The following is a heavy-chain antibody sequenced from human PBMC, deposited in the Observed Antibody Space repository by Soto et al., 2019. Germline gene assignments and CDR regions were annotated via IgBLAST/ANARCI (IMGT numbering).Heavy chain of an antibody. D-gene: IGHD1-26*01. CDR2: ISGSGFKK. V-gene: IGHV3-23*01. CDR3: AKNQGVELVPLATVDWFDP. J-gene: IGHJ5*02. CDR1: GFIFENFG. Sequence: GGSLRLSCAASGFIFENFGMSWVRQAPGKGLEWISSISGSGFKKYYADSVKGRFTISRDNSKSTVYLELNNLSAEDTAVYHCAKNQGVELVPLATVDWFDPWGQRSVVTVSS.